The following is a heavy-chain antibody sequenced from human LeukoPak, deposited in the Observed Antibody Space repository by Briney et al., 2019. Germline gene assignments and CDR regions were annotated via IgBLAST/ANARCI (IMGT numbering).Heavy chain of an antibody. J-gene: IGHJ6*04. V-gene: IGHV3-43*01. CDR2: ISWDGGST. CDR3: AELGITMIGGV. D-gene: IGHD3-10*02. Sequence: GGSLRLSCAASGFTFDDYTMHWVRQAPGKGLEWVSLISWDGGSTYYADSVKGRFTISRDNPQNTVYLQMNSLRAEDTAVYYCAELGITMIGGVWGKGTTVTISS. CDR1: GFTFDDYT.